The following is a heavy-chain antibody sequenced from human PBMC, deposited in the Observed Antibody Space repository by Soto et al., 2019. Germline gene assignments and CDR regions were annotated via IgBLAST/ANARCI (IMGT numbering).Heavy chain of an antibody. CDR3: ARESIGWCGDCLDY. Sequence: GGSLRLSCAASGFTFSNYEWNWVRQAPGKGLEWISYISTSGDAMYYADSVKGRFAVSRDNTMNSLYLQMNSLRAEDTPAYYCARESIGWCGDCLDYWGQGTLEAVSS. CDR1: GFTFSNYE. CDR2: ISTSGDAM. D-gene: IGHD2-21*01. J-gene: IGHJ4*02. V-gene: IGHV3-48*03.